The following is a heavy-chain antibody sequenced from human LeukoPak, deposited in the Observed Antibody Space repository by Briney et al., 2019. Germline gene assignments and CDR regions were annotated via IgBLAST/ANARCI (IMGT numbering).Heavy chain of an antibody. D-gene: IGHD6-13*01. Sequence: GGSLRLSCAASGFTFSSYAMGWVRQAPGKGLEWVSAISGSGGSTYYADSVKGRFTISRDNSKNTLYLQMNSLRAEDTAVYYCAKEPRSSSWYYWFDPWGQGTLVTVSS. V-gene: IGHV3-23*01. CDR2: ISGSGGST. J-gene: IGHJ5*02. CDR3: AKEPRSSSWYYWFDP. CDR1: GFTFSSYA.